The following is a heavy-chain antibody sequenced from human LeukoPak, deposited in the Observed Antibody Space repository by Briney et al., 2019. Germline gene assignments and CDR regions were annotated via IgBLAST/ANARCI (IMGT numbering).Heavy chain of an antibody. V-gene: IGHV4-59*08. J-gene: IGHJ4*02. CDR2: IYYSGST. D-gene: IGHD3-22*01. CDR1: GGSISSYY. Sequence: SETLSLTCTVSGGSISSYYWSWIRQPPGKGLEWIGYIYYSGSTNYNPSLKSRVTISVDTSKNQFSLKLSPVTAADTAVYYCARGGPYYYDSIDYWGQGTLVTVSS. CDR3: ARGGPYYYDSIDY.